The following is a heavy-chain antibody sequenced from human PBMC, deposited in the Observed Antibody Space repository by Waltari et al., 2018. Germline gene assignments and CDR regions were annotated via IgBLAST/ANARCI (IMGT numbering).Heavy chain of an antibody. CDR1: GGSFRGYY. V-gene: IGHV4-34*01. D-gene: IGHD2-21*01. J-gene: IGHJ4*02. CDR2: INHSGST. Sequence: QVQLQQWGAGLLKPSETLSLTCAVHGGSFRGYYWSWIRQPPGKGLEWIGEINHSGSTNYNPSLKSRVTISVDTSKNQFSLKLSSVTAADTAVYYCARGIVIDYWGQGTLVTVSS. CDR3: ARGIVIDY.